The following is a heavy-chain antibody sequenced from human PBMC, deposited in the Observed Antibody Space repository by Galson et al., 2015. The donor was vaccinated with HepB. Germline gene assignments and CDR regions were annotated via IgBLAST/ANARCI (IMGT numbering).Heavy chain of an antibody. V-gene: IGHV3-15*01. CDR2: IKSKTDCGTT. J-gene: IGHJ3*01. Sequence: SLRLSCAASGFTFSNAWMSWVRQAPGKGLEWVGRIKSKTDCGTTDYAAPVKGRFTISRDDSKNTLYLQMNSLKTEDTAVYYCTTDKGGDYAFDLSGQGTMVTVSS. CDR1: GFTFSNAW. D-gene: IGHD2-21*02. CDR3: TTDKGGDYAFDL.